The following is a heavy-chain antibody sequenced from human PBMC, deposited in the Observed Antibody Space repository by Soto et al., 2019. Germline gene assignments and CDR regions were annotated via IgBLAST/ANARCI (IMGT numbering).Heavy chain of an antibody. CDR2: IYYSGST. J-gene: IGHJ4*02. V-gene: IGHV4-59*01. CDR3: ARGGYMVYY. D-gene: IGHD3-10*01. CDR1: GGSISSYY. Sequence: SETLSLTCTVSGGSISSYYWSWIRQPPGKGLEWIGYIYYSGSTNYNPSLKSRVTISVDTSKNQFSLKLSSVTAADTAVYYCARGGYMVYYWGQGTLVTVSS.